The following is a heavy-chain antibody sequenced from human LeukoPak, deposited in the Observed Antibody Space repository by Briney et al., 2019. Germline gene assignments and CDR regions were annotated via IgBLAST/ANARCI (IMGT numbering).Heavy chain of an antibody. Sequence: GGALRLSCAASGFTFNSYGMQWVRQAPGKGLEWVAFISVDGRNQYYAQTVKGGFTISRDTSKSTLYLQMNSVRPEDTPMYYCAKLINHYDGSGFGIDYWGQGTMVTVPS. CDR2: ISVDGRNQ. V-gene: IGHV3-30*18. CDR1: GFTFNSYG. J-gene: IGHJ4*02. CDR3: AKLINHYDGSGFGIDY. D-gene: IGHD2-15*01.